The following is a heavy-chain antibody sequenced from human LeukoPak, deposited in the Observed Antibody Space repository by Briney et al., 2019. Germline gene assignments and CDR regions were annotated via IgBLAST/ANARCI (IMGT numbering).Heavy chain of an antibody. V-gene: IGHV3-48*03. D-gene: IGHD5-24*01. J-gene: IGHJ4*02. CDR3: ARDRREMATTYFDY. CDR2: ISSSGSTI. CDR1: GFTISSYE. Sequence: GGSLRLSCAASGFTISSYEMNWVRQAPGKGLEWVSYISSSGSTIYYADSVKGRFTISRDNAKNSLYLQMNSLRAEDTAVYYCARDRREMATTYFDYWGQGTLVTVSS.